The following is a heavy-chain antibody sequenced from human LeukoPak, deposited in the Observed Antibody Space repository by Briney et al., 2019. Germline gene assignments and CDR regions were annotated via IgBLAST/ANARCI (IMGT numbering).Heavy chain of an antibody. D-gene: IGHD2-2*01. Sequence: SVKVSCKASEGTFSSYAISWVRQAPGQGLEWMGRIIPIFGIANYAQKFQGRVTITADKSTSTAYMELSSLRSEDTAVYYCARDTMVPAAINWFDPWGQGTLVTVSS. CDR1: EGTFSSYA. V-gene: IGHV1-69*04. J-gene: IGHJ5*02. CDR3: ARDTMVPAAINWFDP. CDR2: IIPIFGIA.